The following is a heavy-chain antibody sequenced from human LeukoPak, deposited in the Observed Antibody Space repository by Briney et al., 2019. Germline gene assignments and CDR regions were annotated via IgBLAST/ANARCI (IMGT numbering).Heavy chain of an antibody. D-gene: IGHD3-9*01. CDR3: ARDTRTHYDMNWFDP. CDR1: GGSISSGDYY. Sequence: SQTLSLTCTVSGGSISSGDYYWSWIRQPPGKGLEWLGYIYYSGSTYYNPPLKSRVTISVDTSKNQFSLKLSSVTAADTAVYYCARDTRTHYDMNWFDPWGQGTLVTVSS. CDR2: IYYSGST. J-gene: IGHJ5*02. V-gene: IGHV4-30-4*08.